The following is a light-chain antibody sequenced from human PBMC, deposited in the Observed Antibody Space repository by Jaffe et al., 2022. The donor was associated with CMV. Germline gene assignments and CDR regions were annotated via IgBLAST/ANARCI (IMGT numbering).Light chain of an antibody. V-gene: IGKV4-1*01. CDR2: WAS. Sequence: DIVMTQSPDSLAVSLGERATINCKSSQSVLDSSNNKNYLTWYQQKPGQPPKLLIYWASTRESGVPDRFSGSGSGTDFTLTISSLQAEDVAVYYCQQHHTSKTFGQGTQLEIK. CDR3: QQHHTSKT. J-gene: IGKJ2*01. CDR1: QSVLDSSNNKNY.